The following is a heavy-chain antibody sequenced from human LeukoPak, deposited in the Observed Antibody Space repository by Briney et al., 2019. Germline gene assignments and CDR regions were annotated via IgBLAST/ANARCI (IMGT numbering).Heavy chain of an antibody. CDR2: ISAYNGNT. D-gene: IGHD6-13*01. V-gene: IGHV1-18*01. Sequence: ASVKVSCKASGYTFTSYGISWVRQAPGQGLEWMGWISAYNGNTNYAQKLQGRVTMTPDTSTSAAYMELRSLRSYDTAVYYCARDQQYGGFSDYWGQGTLVTVSS. CDR3: ARDQQYGGFSDY. J-gene: IGHJ4*02. CDR1: GYTFTSYG.